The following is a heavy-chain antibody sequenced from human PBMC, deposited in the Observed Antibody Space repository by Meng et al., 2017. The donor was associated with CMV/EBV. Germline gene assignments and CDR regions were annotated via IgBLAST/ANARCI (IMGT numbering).Heavy chain of an antibody. CDR3: ARDDGSLDY. V-gene: IGHV1-2*02. J-gene: IGHJ4*02. CDR2: INPNSGGT. CDR1: GYTFTGNY. Sequence: VPLVEPGDAVTKPGALVKVSCRASGYTFTGNYMHWVRQAPGQGLEWRGGINPNSGGTNYAQKFQGRVTMTRDTSISTAYMELSRLRSDDAAVYYCARDDGSLDYWGQGTLVTVSS. D-gene: IGHD2-15*01.